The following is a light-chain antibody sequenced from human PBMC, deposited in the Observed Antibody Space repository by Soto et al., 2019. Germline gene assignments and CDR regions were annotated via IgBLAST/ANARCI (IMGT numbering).Light chain of an antibody. CDR3: ISYTSSSTWV. V-gene: IGLV2-14*01. CDR2: EVS. J-gene: IGLJ3*02. Sequence: ALTQPASVSGSPGQSITISCTGTSSDVGGYNYVSWYQHHPGKAPKLMIYEVSNRPSGVSDRFSGSRSGNTASLTISGLQAEDESDYYCISYTSSSTWVFGGGTQLT. CDR1: SSDVGGYNY.